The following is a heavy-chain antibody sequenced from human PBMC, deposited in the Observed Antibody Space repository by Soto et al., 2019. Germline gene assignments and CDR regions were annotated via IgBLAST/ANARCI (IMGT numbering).Heavy chain of an antibody. J-gene: IGHJ5*02. Sequence: ASVKVSCKASGYTFTSYYMHWVRQAPGQGLEWMGIINPSGGSTSYAQKFQGRVTMTRDTSTSTVYMELSSLRSEDTAVYYCASTHCSGGSCYVAPFDPWGQGTLVTVSS. CDR2: INPSGGST. CDR3: ASTHCSGGSCYVAPFDP. D-gene: IGHD2-15*01. V-gene: IGHV1-46*03. CDR1: GYTFTSYY.